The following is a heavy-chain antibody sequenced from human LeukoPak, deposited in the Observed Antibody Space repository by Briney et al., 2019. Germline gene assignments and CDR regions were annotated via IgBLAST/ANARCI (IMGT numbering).Heavy chain of an antibody. D-gene: IGHD6-13*01. V-gene: IGHV4-59*01. CDR2: IYYSGST. Sequence: SETLSLTCTVSGGSISSYYWSWIRQPPGKGLEWIGYIYYSGSTNYNPSLKSRVTISVDTSKNQFSLKLSSVTAADTAVYYCARVRFGSSSWVFDYWGQGTLVTVSS. CDR3: ARVRFGSSSWVFDY. J-gene: IGHJ4*02. CDR1: GGSISSYY.